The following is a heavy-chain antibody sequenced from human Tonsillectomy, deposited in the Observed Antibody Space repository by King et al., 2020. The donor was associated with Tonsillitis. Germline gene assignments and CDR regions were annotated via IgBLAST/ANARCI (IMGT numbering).Heavy chain of an antibody. CDR2: IKSITDGGTT. CDR3: TRGPTNYYVMDV. D-gene: IGHD2-8*01. V-gene: IGHV3-15*01. CDR1: GFTFSNAW. Sequence: VQLVESGGGLVKPGGSLRLSCGASGFTFSNAWMSWVRQAPGKGLEWVGRIKSITDGGTTDYAAPVKGRFTISRDDSKNTLFLQMNSLKTEDTAVYYCTRGPTNYYVMDVWGQGTTVTVSS. J-gene: IGHJ6*02.